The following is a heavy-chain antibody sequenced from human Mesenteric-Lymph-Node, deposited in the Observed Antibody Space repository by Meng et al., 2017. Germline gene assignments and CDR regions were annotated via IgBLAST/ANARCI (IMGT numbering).Heavy chain of an antibody. Sequence: GESLKISCGASGFTFSGFAMHWVRQAQGKGLEWVAVISYDGRNQYYADSVKGRFTISRDNSKNTLYLQMNTLRPEDTAVYYCARDLNSLIVSGATYYWGQGKLVTVSS. CDR3: ARDLNSLIVSGATYY. V-gene: IGHV3-30*04. J-gene: IGHJ4*02. CDR1: GFTFSGFA. D-gene: IGHD6-25*01. CDR2: ISYDGRNQ.